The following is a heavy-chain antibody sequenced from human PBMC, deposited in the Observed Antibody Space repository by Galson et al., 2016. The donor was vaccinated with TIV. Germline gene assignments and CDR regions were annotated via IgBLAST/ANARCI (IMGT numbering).Heavy chain of an antibody. Sequence: SETLSLTCAVSGYSISRSHYWGWIRQPPGKGLEYLGFMYNTGTTYYNPSLKSRVTISIDTSKNQFSLNLNSVTATDTAVYYCASYKGSSGWADLDNWGQGTLVTVSA. J-gene: IGHJ4*02. D-gene: IGHD6-19*01. V-gene: IGHV4-38-2*01. CDR3: ASYKGSSGWADLDN. CDR1: GYSISRSHY. CDR2: MYNTGTT.